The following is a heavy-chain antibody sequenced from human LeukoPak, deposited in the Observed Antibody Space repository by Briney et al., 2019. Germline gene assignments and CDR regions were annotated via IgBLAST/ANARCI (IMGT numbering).Heavy chain of an antibody. V-gene: IGHV3-30-3*01. CDR2: ISYDGSNK. D-gene: IGHD6-13*01. J-gene: IGHJ5*02. CDR1: GFTSSSYT. Sequence: TGGSLRLSCAASGFTSSSYTMHWVRQAPGKGLEWVAVISYDGSNKYYADSMKGRFTISRDNSKNTLYLQMNSLRAEDTAVYYCARGYSSSTPDWFDPWGQGTLVTVSS. CDR3: ARGYSSSTPDWFDP.